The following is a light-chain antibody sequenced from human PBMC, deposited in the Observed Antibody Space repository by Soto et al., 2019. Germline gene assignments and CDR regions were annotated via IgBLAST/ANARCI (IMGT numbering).Light chain of an antibody. CDR1: SGHSNYV. CDR2: LNSDGSH. Sequence: QAVVTQSPSASASLGASVKLTCTLSSGHSNYVIAWHQQQPEKGPRYLMKLNSDGSHSKGDGIPDRFSGSSSGAERYLTISRLQSEDEADYYCQTWDTGIRVFGGGTKLTVL. J-gene: IGLJ2*01. V-gene: IGLV4-69*01. CDR3: QTWDTGIRV.